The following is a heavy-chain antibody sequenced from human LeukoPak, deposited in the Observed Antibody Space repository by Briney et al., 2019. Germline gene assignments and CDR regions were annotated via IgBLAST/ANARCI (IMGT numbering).Heavy chain of an antibody. D-gene: IGHD2/OR15-2a*01. CDR1: GGSISGYY. Sequence: SETLSLTCTVSGGSISGYYWNWIRQPPGKGLEWIGYIHYSGTTNYNPSLKSRVTMSLDTSKNQFSLKLSSATAADTAVYYCAVIGGTTDYYIDYWGQGTLVTVSS. CDR3: AVIGGTTDYYIDY. J-gene: IGHJ4*02. CDR2: IHYSGTT. V-gene: IGHV4-59*03.